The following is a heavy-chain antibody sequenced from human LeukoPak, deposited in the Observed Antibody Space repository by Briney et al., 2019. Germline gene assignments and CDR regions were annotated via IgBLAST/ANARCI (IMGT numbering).Heavy chain of an antibody. Sequence: ASETLSLTCTVSGGSVSSGSYYWSWIRQPPGKGLEWIGHIYYSGSTNYNPSLKSRVTISVDTSKNQFSLKLSSVTAADTAVYYCARGIAVAGTSGVTVLIYYYYGMDVWGQGTTVTVSS. V-gene: IGHV4-61*01. CDR2: IYYSGST. CDR3: ARGIAVAGTSGVTVLIYYYYGMDV. CDR1: GGSVSSGSYY. J-gene: IGHJ6*02. D-gene: IGHD6-19*01.